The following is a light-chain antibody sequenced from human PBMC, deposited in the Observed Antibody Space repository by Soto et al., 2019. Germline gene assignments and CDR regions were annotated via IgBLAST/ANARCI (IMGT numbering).Light chain of an antibody. Sequence: QSVLTQPPSVSGSPGQSVAISCTGTSSEIGANNRVSWYQQPPGTASKLMIYDVNNRPSGVLDRFSGSKSGNTASLTISGLQADDEADYYCSSFTSSNTYGFGTGTKVTVL. CDR1: SSEIGANNR. V-gene: IGLV2-18*02. J-gene: IGLJ1*01. CDR2: DVN. CDR3: SSFTSSNTYG.